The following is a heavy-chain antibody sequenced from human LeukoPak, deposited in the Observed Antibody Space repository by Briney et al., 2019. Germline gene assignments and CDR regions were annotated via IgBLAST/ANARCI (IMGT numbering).Heavy chain of an antibody. CDR3: ARRDIVTKIDAFDV. V-gene: IGHV4-59*12. CDR2: IYYSGST. J-gene: IGHJ3*01. CDR1: GGSISSYY. Sequence: SETLSLTCSVSGGSISSYYWSWIRQPPGKGLEWIGYIYYSGSTNYNPSLKSRVTISVDTSKNQFSLKLSSVTAADTAVYYCARRDIVTKIDAFDVWGQGTMVTVSS. D-gene: IGHD5-12*01.